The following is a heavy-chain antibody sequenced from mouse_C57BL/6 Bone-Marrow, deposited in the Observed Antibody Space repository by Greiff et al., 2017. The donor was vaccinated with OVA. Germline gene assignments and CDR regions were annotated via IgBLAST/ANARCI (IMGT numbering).Heavy chain of an antibody. CDR2: ISDGGSYT. J-gene: IGHJ2*01. D-gene: IGHD2-2*01. Sequence: EVQVVESGGGLVKPGGSLKLSCAASGFTFSSYAMSWVRQTPEKRLEWVATISDGGSYTYYPDNVKGRFTISRDNAKNNLYLQMSHLKSEDTAMYYDARVYYGYGVYYFDYWGQGTTLTVSS. CDR1: GFTFSSYA. CDR3: ARVYYGYGVYYFDY. V-gene: IGHV5-4*01.